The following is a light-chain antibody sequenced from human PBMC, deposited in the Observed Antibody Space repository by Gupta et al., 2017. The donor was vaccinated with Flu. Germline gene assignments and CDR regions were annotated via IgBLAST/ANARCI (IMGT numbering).Light chain of an antibody. CDR2: MGS. V-gene: IGKV2-28*01. CDR3: MQNLQTRT. J-gene: IGKJ4*01. Sequence: DIVMTQSPLSLPVTPGEPASISCRSSQSLLHRNGNHYLDWFLQRPGQSPQLVIYMGSKSAYGVTDRFRGSGEGKDFTLKSSRGEDEDGGVYSGMQNLQTRTFGGGTKVEIK. CDR1: QSLLHRNGNHY.